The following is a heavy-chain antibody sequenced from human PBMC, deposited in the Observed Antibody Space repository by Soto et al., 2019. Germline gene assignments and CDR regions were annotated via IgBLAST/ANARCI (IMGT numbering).Heavy chain of an antibody. J-gene: IGHJ6*02. D-gene: IGHD5-12*01. CDR1: GDTFSSYA. CDR3: ASDSVATLYYYYGMDV. V-gene: IGHV1-69*12. Sequence: QVQLVQSGAEVKKPGSSVKVSCKASGDTFSSYAISWVRQAPGQGLEWMGGIIPIFGTANYAQKFQGRVTITADESTSTAYMELSSLRSEDTAVYYCASDSVATLYYYYGMDVGGQGTTVTVSS. CDR2: IIPIFGTA.